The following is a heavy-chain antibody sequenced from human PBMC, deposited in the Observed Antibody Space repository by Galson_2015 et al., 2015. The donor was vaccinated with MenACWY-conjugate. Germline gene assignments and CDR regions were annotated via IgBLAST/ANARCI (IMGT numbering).Heavy chain of an antibody. V-gene: IGHV1-69*13. CDR1: GGTFSSYA. Sequence: SVKVSCKASGGTFSSYAISWVRQAPGQGLEWMGGIIPIFGTANYAQKFQGRVTITADESTSTAYMELSSLRSEDTAVYYCASWRRNIVVVPAAISPGSGFDPWGQGTLVTVSS. D-gene: IGHD2-2*02. CDR3: ASWRRNIVVVPAAISPGSGFDP. CDR2: IIPIFGTA. J-gene: IGHJ5*02.